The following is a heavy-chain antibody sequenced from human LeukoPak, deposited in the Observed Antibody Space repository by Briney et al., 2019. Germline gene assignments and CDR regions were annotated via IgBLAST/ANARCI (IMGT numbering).Heavy chain of an antibody. CDR1: GSTFSSYA. J-gene: IGHJ4*02. D-gene: IGHD1-26*01. Sequence: GGSLRLSCAASGSTFSSYAMSWVRQAPGKGLEWVSAISGGGGGTYYAGSVKGRFTISRDDSKNTLYLQMNSLRAEDTAVYYCAKSGSGSYFWGQGTLVTVSA. CDR3: AKSGSGSYF. CDR2: ISGGGGGT. V-gene: IGHV3-23*01.